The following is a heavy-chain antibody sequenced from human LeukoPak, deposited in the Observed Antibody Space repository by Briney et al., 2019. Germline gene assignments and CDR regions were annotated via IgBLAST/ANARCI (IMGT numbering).Heavy chain of an antibody. Sequence: GASVKVSCKASGYTFTSYALHWVRQAPGQRLEWMGWINAGNGNTKYSQKFQGRVTITRDTSASTAYMELSSLRSEDTAVYYCVRRRCSSTSCSSAPLDYWGQGTLVTVSS. CDR1: GYTFTSYA. J-gene: IGHJ4*02. D-gene: IGHD2-2*01. CDR3: VRRRCSSTSCSSAPLDY. CDR2: INAGNGNT. V-gene: IGHV1-3*01.